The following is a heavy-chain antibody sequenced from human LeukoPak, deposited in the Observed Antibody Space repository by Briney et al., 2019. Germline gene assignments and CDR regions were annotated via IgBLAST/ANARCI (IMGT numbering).Heavy chain of an antibody. D-gene: IGHD1-26*01. CDR2: TYYRSKWYN. J-gene: IGHJ4*02. CDR3: AREGVYSGSYPGRRAFDY. V-gene: IGHV6-1*01. CDR1: GDSVSSNSAA. Sequence: SQTLSLTCAISGDSVSSNSAAWNWLAQSPSRGLEWLGRTYYRSKWYNDYAVSVKSRITINPDTSKNQFTLQLNAVTPEDTAVYYCAREGVYSGSYPGRRAFDYWGQGTLVTVSS.